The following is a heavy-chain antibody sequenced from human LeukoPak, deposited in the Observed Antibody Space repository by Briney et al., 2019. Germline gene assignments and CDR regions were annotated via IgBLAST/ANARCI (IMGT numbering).Heavy chain of an antibody. CDR3: AKDGIAVAGTPDGY. CDR2: ISGSGGST. Sequence: GGSLRLSCAASGFTFSSYAMSWVRQASGKGLEWVSAISGSGGSTCYADSVKGRFAISRDNSKNTLYLQMNSLRAEDTAVYYCAKDGIAVAGTPDGYWGQGTLVTVSS. J-gene: IGHJ4*02. CDR1: GFTFSSYA. V-gene: IGHV3-23*01. D-gene: IGHD6-19*01.